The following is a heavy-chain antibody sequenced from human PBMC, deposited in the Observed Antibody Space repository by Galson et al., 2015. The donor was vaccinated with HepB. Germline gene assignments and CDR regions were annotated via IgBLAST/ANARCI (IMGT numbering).Heavy chain of an antibody. CDR3: ARDPERYDRGFDY. J-gene: IGHJ4*02. Sequence: SLRLSCAASGFTFSSYAMHWVRQAPGKGLEWVAVISYDGSNKYYADSVKGRFTISRDNSKNTLYLQMNSLRAEDTAVYYCARDPERYDRGFDYWGQGTLVTVSS. CDR1: GFTFSSYA. V-gene: IGHV3-30-3*01. CDR2: ISYDGSNK. D-gene: IGHD5-12*01.